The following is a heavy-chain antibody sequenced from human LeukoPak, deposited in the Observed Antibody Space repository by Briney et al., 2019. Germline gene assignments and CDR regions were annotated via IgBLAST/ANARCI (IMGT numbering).Heavy chain of an antibody. CDR2: IIPIFGTA. J-gene: IGHJ5*02. CDR1: GGTFSSYA. V-gene: IGHV1-69*13. D-gene: IGHD6-19*01. Sequence: SVKVSCKASGGTFSSYAISWVRQAPGQGLEWMGGIIPIFGTANYAQKFQGRVTITADESTSTAYVELSSLRSEDTAVYYCARAPKAVAGTCWFDPWGQGTLVTVSS. CDR3: ARAPKAVAGTCWFDP.